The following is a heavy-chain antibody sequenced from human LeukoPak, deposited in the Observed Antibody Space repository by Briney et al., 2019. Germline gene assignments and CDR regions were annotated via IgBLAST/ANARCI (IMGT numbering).Heavy chain of an antibody. CDR3: ARPTYYYDSSGYYNTLIDY. CDR1: GYSFTSYW. CDR2: IYPGDSDT. V-gene: IGHV5-51*01. J-gene: IGHJ4*02. Sequence: GESLKISCKGSGYSFTSYWIGWVRQMPGKGLEWMGIIYPGDSDTRYSPSFQGQVTISADKSISTAYLQWGSLKASDTAMYYCARPTYYYDSSGYYNTLIDYWGQGTLVTVSS. D-gene: IGHD3-22*01.